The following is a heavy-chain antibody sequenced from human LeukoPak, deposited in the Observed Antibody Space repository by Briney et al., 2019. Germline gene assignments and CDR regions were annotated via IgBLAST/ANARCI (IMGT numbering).Heavy chain of an antibody. V-gene: IGHV3-21*01. CDR3: ATGILVVTPLPV. CDR2: ISRDSTYI. CDR1: GFTFRDYT. Sequence: GGSLRLSCAASGFTFRDYTMNWVRQAPGKGLEWVSAISRDSTYIYYADSVKGRFTISRDNAENSLFLQMNSLRADDTAVYYCATGILVVTPLPVWGQGTLVTVSS. D-gene: IGHD2-21*02. J-gene: IGHJ4*02.